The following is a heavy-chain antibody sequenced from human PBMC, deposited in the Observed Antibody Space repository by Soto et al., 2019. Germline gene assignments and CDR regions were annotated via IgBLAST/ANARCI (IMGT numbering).Heavy chain of an antibody. V-gene: IGHV3-9*01. J-gene: IGHJ4*02. CDR3: AKVPEIGAAAGYVEY. Sequence: SLRLACAASGFTFDDYAMHWVRQAPGKGVEWVSGISWNSFSIGYADSVKGRFTISRDNAKNSLYLQMNSLRPEDTALYYCAKVPEIGAAAGYVEYGGQGTLVT. CDR2: ISWNSFSI. D-gene: IGHD6-13*01. CDR1: GFTFDDYA.